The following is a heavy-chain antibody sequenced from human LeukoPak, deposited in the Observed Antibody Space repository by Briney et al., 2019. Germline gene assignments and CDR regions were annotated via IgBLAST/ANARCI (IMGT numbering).Heavy chain of an antibody. V-gene: IGHV3-74*01. CDR3: ATVSVGVRFDY. D-gene: IGHD3-16*01. CDR2: IKTDGSST. CDR1: GFNFSTYW. J-gene: IGHJ4*02. Sequence: PGGSLRLSCTASGFNFSTYWMHWVRQVPGNGLVGVSRIKTDGSSTSYADSVKGRFTISRDSAKNKLYLQMNSLRAEDTAVYYCATVSVGVRFDYWGQGALVAVSS.